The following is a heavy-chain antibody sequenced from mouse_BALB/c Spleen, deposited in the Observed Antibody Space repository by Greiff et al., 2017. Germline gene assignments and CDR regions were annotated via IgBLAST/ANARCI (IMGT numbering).Heavy chain of an antibody. V-gene: IGHV5-12-2*01. CDR1: GFTFSSYT. D-gene: IGHD1-1*01. Sequence: EVKLMESGGGLVQPGGSLKLSCAASGFTFSSYTMSWVRQTPEKRLEWVAYISNGGGSTYYPDTVKGRFTISRDNAKNTLYLQMSSLKSEDTAMYYCARHPSYYYGSSFSGDYWGQGTSVTVSS. CDR2: ISNGGGST. CDR3: ARHPSYYYGSSFSGDY. J-gene: IGHJ4*01.